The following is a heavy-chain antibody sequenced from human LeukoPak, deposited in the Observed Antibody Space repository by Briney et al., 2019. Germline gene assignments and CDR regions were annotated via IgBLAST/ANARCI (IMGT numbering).Heavy chain of an antibody. CDR2: ISAYNGNT. J-gene: IGHJ4*02. Sequence: ASVKVSCKASGYTFTGYYMHWVRQAPGQGLEWMGWISAYNGNTNYAQKLQGRVTMTTDTSTSTAYMELRSLRSDDTAVYYCARDRYYYDSSGYYLYWGQGTLVTVSS. V-gene: IGHV1-18*04. D-gene: IGHD3-22*01. CDR3: ARDRYYYDSSGYYLY. CDR1: GYTFTGYY.